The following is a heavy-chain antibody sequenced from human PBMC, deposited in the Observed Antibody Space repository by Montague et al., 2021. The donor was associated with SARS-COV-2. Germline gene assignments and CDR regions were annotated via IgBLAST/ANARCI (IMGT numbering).Heavy chain of an antibody. J-gene: IGHJ6*03. CDR1: GGSFSGYY. V-gene: IGHV4-34*01. CDR3: ARARQDVVVPALGIGAYYYYYYMDV. D-gene: IGHD2-2*01. CDR2: INHSGST. Sequence: SETLSLTCAVYGGSFSGYYWSWIRQPPGKGLEWIGEINHSGSTNYNTSLKSRVTISVETSKNQFSLKLSSVTAADTAVYYCARARQDVVVPALGIGAYYYYYYMDVWGKGTTVTVSS.